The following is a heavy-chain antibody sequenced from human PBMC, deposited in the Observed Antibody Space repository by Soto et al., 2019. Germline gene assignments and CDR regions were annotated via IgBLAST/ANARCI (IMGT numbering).Heavy chain of an antibody. CDR1: GFTFSGSW. J-gene: IGHJ4*02. V-gene: IGHV3-74*01. D-gene: IGHD3-10*01. Sequence: EVQLVESGGGLVQPGGSLRLSCAASGFTFSGSWMHWVRQAPGKGLVWVSRINGDGSGTSYADFVKGRFTISRDDAKNTLFLQMNGLRAEDTAVYYCAGGSFGAGTGNDYWGQGTLVTVSS. CDR2: INGDGSGT. CDR3: AGGSFGAGTGNDY.